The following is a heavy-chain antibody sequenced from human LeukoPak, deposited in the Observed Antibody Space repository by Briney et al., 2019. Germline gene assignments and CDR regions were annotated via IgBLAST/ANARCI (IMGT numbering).Heavy chain of an antibody. D-gene: IGHD2-2*01. Sequence: GGSLRLSCAASGFTFSSYWMSWVRQAPGKGLEWVANIKQDGNEKYYVDSVKGRFTISRDNAKNSLYLQMNSLRAEDTAVYYCARASYCSSTSCNYYYYGMDVWGQGTTVTVSS. CDR2: IKQDGNEK. J-gene: IGHJ6*02. CDR3: ARASYCSSTSCNYYYYGMDV. CDR1: GFTFSSYW. V-gene: IGHV3-7*01.